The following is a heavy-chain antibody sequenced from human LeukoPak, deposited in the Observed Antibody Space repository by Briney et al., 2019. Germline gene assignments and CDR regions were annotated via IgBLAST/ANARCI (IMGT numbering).Heavy chain of an antibody. D-gene: IGHD3-16*01. J-gene: IGHJ4*02. Sequence: GGSLRLSCAASGFAFNMYHMNWVRQAPGEGLEWVSSISSSSSYIYYADSVKGRFTISRDNTKNSLYLQMNSLRAEDTAVYYCARQLGIRYYFDYWGQGTLVTVSS. V-gene: IGHV3-21*01. CDR2: ISSSSSYI. CDR3: ARQLGIRYYFDY. CDR1: GFAFNMYH.